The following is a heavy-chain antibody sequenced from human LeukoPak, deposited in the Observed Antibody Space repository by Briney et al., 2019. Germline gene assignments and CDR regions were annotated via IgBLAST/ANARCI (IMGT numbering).Heavy chain of an antibody. V-gene: IGHV1-2*02. J-gene: IGHJ6*03. CDR1: GYTFTGYY. CDR3: ARERITIFGVVIYYMDV. Sequence: ASVKVSCKASGYTFTGYYMHWVRQAPGQGLEWMGWINPNSGGTNYAQKFQGRVTMTRDTSISTAYMELSRLRSDDTAVYYCARERITIFGVVIYYMDVWGKGTTVTVSS. CDR2: INPNSGGT. D-gene: IGHD3-3*01.